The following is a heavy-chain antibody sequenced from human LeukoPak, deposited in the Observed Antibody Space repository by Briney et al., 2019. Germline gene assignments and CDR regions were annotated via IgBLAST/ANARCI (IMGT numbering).Heavy chain of an antibody. D-gene: IGHD1-14*01. CDR1: KFSVSNYY. CDR3: ARDHNDLDAFDV. V-gene: IGHV3-66*02. CDR2: IYTGGYT. J-gene: IGHJ3*01. Sequence: GGSLRLSCTASKFSVSNYYMSWVRQAPGKGLEWVSVIYTGGYTYYADAVQGRFTISRDLSQNTVFLHMNSLRAEDTALYYCARDHNDLDAFDVWGQGTMVTVS.